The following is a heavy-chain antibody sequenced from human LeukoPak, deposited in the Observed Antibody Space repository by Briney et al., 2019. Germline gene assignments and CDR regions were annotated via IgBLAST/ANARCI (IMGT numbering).Heavy chain of an antibody. CDR2: MNPNSGNT. J-gene: IGHJ2*01. V-gene: IGHV1-8*01. CDR1: GYTFTSYD. CDR3: AIAHTIYGDYVGSQNWYFDL. D-gene: IGHD4-17*01. Sequence: GASVKVSCKASGYTFTSYDINWVRQATGQGLEWMGWMNPNSGNTGYAQKFQGRVTMTRNTSIGTAYMELSSLRSEDTAVYYCAIAHTIYGDYVGSQNWYFDLWGRGTLVTVSS.